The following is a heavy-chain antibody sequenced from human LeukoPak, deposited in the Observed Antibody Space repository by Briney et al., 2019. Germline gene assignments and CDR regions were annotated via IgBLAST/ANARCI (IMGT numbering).Heavy chain of an antibody. D-gene: IGHD3-10*01. Sequence: NTSETLSLTCAVSGYSISSGYYWGWIRQPPGKGLEWIGSIYHSGSTYYNPSLKSRVTISVDTSKNQFSLKLSSVTAADTAGYYCARLRGGPAEVDYWGQGTLVTVSS. J-gene: IGHJ4*02. CDR3: ARLRGGPAEVDY. CDR2: IYHSGST. CDR1: GYSISSGYY. V-gene: IGHV4-38-2*01.